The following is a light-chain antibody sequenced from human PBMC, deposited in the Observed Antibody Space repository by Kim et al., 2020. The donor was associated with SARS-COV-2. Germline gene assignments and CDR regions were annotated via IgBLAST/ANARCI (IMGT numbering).Light chain of an antibody. J-gene: IGKJ5*01. V-gene: IGKV3-11*01. CDR1: QSVSSY. CDR3: QQRSNWPIT. Sequence: LSPGEGSTLSCSASQSVSSYLAWYQQKPGQAPRLLIYDASNRATGIPARFSGSGSGTDFTLTISSLEPEDFAVYYCQQRSNWPITFGQGTRLEIK. CDR2: DAS.